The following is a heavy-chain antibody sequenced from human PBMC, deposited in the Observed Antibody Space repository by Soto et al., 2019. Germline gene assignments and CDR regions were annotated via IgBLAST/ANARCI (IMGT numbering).Heavy chain of an antibody. Sequence: ASVNVSCKASGYTFTGYYMHWVRQAPGQGLEWMGWINPKSGGTNYAQKFQGWVTMTRDTSISTAYMELSRLRSDDTAVYYCARDQTTDYGDPNYYMDVWGKGTTVTVSS. CDR3: ARDQTTDYGDPNYYMDV. V-gene: IGHV1-2*04. D-gene: IGHD4-17*01. J-gene: IGHJ6*03. CDR1: GYTFTGYY. CDR2: INPKSGGT.